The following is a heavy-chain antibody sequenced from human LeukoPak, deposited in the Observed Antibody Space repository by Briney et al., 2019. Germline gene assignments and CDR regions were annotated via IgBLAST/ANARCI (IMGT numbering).Heavy chain of an antibody. CDR3: GLIAVAHYYFDY. V-gene: IGHV4-39*01. CDR1: GGSISSSSYY. CDR2: IYYSGST. J-gene: IGHJ4*02. Sequence: PSETLSLTCTVSGGSISSSSYYWGWIRQPPGKGLEWIGSIYYSGSTYYNPSLKSRVTISVDTSKNQFSLKLSSVTAADTAVYYCGLIAVAHYYFDYWGQGTLVTVSS. D-gene: IGHD6-19*01.